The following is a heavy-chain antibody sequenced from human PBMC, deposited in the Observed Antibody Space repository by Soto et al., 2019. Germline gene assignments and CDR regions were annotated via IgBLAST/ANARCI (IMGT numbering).Heavy chain of an antibody. CDR2: ISAYNGNT. Sequence: QVQLVQSGAEVKKPGASVKVSCKASGYTFTSYGISWVRQAPGQGLEWMGWISAYNGNTNYAQKLQGRVTMTTDTSTSTAYMELRSLRSDDTAVYYCARVMMVRGVPTGFYFDYWGQGTLVTVSS. CDR1: GYTFTSYG. J-gene: IGHJ4*02. CDR3: ARVMMVRGVPTGFYFDY. V-gene: IGHV1-18*01. D-gene: IGHD3-10*01.